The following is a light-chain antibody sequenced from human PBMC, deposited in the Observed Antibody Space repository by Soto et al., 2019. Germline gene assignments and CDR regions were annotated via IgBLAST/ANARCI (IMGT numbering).Light chain of an antibody. Sequence: DIVMTQSPDSLAVSLGERATINCKSSQSVLYSSNSNNYLAWYQQKPGQPPKLLIYWASTRESGVPDRFSGSGSGTDFTLTISSLQAEDVAVYYCQQYYSTIFTFGPGTKVDIK. V-gene: IGKV4-1*01. CDR1: QSVLYSSNSNNY. CDR2: WAS. J-gene: IGKJ3*01. CDR3: QQYYSTIFT.